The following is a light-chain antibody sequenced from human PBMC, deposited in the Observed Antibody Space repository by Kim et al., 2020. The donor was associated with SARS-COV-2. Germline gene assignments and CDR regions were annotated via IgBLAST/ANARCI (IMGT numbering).Light chain of an antibody. J-gene: IGKJ1*01. Sequence: DIQMTQSPSSLSASVGDRVTITCRASQTVDRHLSWYQQKPGKAPSLLLYKTSTLQNGVPSRFSGSGSGRDYILTIRDLQPDDFATYFCHQSFSTPQTFGQGTKVDIK. CDR3: HQSFSTPQT. V-gene: IGKV1-39*01. CDR2: KTS. CDR1: QTVDRH.